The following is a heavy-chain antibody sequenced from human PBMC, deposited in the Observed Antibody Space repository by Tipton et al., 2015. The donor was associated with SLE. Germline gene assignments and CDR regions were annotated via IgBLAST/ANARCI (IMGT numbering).Heavy chain of an antibody. J-gene: IGHJ6*02. D-gene: IGHD1-14*01. CDR1: GGSFSGYY. Sequence: TLSLTCAVYGGSFSGYYWSWIRQPPGKGLEWIAEINHSGSANYNPSLNSRVTLSVATSKGQVSLKLSSVTAADTAVYYCARVTRGYYGMDVWGQGTTVTVSS. CDR3: ARVTRGYYGMDV. V-gene: IGHV4-34*01. CDR2: INHSGSA.